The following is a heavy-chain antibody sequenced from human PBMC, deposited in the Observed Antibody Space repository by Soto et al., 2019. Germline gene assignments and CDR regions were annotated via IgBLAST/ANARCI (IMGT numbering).Heavy chain of an antibody. J-gene: IGHJ4*02. CDR1: GFSLTNYA. Sequence: EVQLLESGGGLVQPGGSLRLSCAVSGFSLTNYAMSWVRQAPGKGLEWVSAISGSGSNTYYIDSVKGRFTISRDRSKTTLFLQMNNLRAEDTAVYYCAKGGITLVRGSFDYWGQGALVTVSP. CDR2: ISGSGSNT. V-gene: IGHV3-23*01. CDR3: AKGGITLVRGSFDY. D-gene: IGHD3-10*01.